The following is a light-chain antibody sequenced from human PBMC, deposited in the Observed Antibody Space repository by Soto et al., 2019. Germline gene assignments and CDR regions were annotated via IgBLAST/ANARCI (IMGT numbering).Light chain of an antibody. CDR3: QQDINWPPLT. J-gene: IGKJ4*01. CDR2: GAS. V-gene: IGKV3-15*01. CDR1: QSVRRN. Sequence: EIVLTQSPATLSVSPGERATLSCRASQSVRRNLAWYQQKPGQGPRLLIFGASTRATNIPARFSGSGSGTDFTLTISSLQSEDFAVYYYQQDINWPPLTFGGGTKVEIK.